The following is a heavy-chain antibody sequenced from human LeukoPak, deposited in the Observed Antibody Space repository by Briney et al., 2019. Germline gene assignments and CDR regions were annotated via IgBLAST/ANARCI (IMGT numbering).Heavy chain of an antibody. J-gene: IGHJ4*02. Sequence: MXSETLSLTCAVYGGSFSGYYWSWIRQHPGKGLEWIGYIYYSGSTYYNPSLKSRVTISVDTSKNQFSLKLSSVTAADTAVYYCARAERLDYGDYERFDYWGQGTLVTVSS. CDR1: GGSFSGYY. D-gene: IGHD4-17*01. V-gene: IGHV4-31*11. CDR3: ARAERLDYGDYERFDY. CDR2: IYYSGST.